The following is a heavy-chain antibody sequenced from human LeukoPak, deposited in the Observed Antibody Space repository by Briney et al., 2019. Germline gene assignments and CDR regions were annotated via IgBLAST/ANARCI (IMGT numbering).Heavy chain of an antibody. V-gene: IGHV3-43*01. D-gene: IGHD3-10*01. Sequence: GGSLRLSCAASGFTFDDYTMHWVRQAPGKGLEWVSLISWDGGSTYYADSVKGRFTISRDNGKNSLYLQMNSLRTEDTALYYCAKDIGGEYYYGSGSYWYGMDVWGQGTTVTVSS. CDR1: GFTFDDYT. J-gene: IGHJ6*02. CDR3: AKDIGGEYYYGSGSYWYGMDV. CDR2: ISWDGGST.